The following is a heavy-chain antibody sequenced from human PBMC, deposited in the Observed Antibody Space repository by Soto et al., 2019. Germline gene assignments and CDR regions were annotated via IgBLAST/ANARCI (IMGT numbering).Heavy chain of an antibody. CDR1: GYTFDSYG. D-gene: IGHD1-1*01. CDR2: ISGFSGNT. V-gene: IGHV1-18*01. Sequence: QLVQSGPEVKKPGASVKVSCKASGYTFDSYGMSWVRQAPGQGLEWMGWISGFSGNTMFAESVQGRLTMATDKSTQTVYMELRSLTVVDAAMYDCTSTARGTTSGVAPWGMDVWGYGTTVIV. CDR3: TSTARGTTSGVAPWGMDV. J-gene: IGHJ6*02.